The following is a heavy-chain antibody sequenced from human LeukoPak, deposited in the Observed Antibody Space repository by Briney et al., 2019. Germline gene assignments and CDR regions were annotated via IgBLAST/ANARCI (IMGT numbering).Heavy chain of an antibody. V-gene: IGHV3-7*01. CDR3: ARSYQLDY. D-gene: IGHD3-22*01. J-gene: IGHJ4*02. CDR1: GFYFGSFW. Sequence: GRSLRLSCVVSGFYFGSFWMTWVRQAPGKGLDWVANIKYDGSEIYYADSVKGRFTISRDNANSSLYLQLNNLRVEDTAVYYCARSYQLDYWGQGTLVTVSS. CDR2: IKYDGSEI.